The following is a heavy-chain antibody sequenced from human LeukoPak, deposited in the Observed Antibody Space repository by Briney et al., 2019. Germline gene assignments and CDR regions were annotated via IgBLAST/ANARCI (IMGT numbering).Heavy chain of an antibody. CDR1: GYTFTGYH. V-gene: IGHV1-2*02. CDR3: ARGGYCSSTSCYYYMDV. D-gene: IGHD2-2*01. CDR2: INPNSGGT. J-gene: IGHJ6*03. Sequence: ASVKVSCKASGYTFTGYHMRWVRQAPGQGLEGMGWINPNSGGTNYAQKFQGRVTMTRDTSISTAYMELSRLRSDDTAVYYCARGGYCSSTSCYYYMDVWGKGTTVTVSS.